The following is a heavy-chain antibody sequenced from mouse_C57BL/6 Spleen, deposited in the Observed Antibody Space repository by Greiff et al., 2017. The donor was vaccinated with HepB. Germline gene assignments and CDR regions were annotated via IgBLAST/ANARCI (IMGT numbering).Heavy chain of an antibody. J-gene: IGHJ1*03. V-gene: IGHV1-18*01. CDR2: INPNNGGT. CDR1: GYTFTDYN. Sequence: EVQVVESGPELVKPGASVKIPCKASGYTFTDYNMDWVKQSHGKSLEWIGDINPNNGGTIYNQKFKGKATLTVDKSSSTAYMELRSLTSEDTAVYYCARRYFDVWGTGTTVTVSS. CDR3: ARRYFDV.